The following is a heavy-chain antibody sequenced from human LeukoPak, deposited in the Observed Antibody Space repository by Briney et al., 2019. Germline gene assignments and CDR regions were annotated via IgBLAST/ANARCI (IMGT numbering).Heavy chain of an antibody. D-gene: IGHD3-10*01. J-gene: IGHJ4*02. CDR1: GGSISSGSAY. CDR3: ARGRITMIRGIIISGYFDY. Sequence: PSETLSLTCTVSGGSISSGSAYWNWTRQPAGKGLEWIGHIYATKNTNYSPSLKSRVNMSADTSKNQFSLKLTSVTAADTAVYYCARGRITMIRGIIISGYFDYWGQGALVTVSS. CDR2: IYATKNT. V-gene: IGHV4-61*09.